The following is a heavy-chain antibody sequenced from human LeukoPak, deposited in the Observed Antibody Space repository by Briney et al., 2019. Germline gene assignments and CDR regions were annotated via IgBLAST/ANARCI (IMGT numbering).Heavy chain of an antibody. V-gene: IGHV1-69*06. J-gene: IGHJ4*02. CDR1: GGTFSSYA. D-gene: IGHD3-22*01. CDR3: ARDREGSSGYYYLGY. CDR2: IIPIFGTA. Sequence: GASVKVSCKASGGTFSSYAISWVRQAPGQGLEWMGGIIPIFGTANYAQKFQGRVTITADKSTSTAYMELSSLRSEDTAVYYCARDREGSSGYYYLGYWGQGTLVTVSS.